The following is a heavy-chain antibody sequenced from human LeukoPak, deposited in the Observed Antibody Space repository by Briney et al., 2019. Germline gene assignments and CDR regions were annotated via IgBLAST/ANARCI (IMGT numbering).Heavy chain of an antibody. CDR2: IKQDGSEK. Sequence: GGSLRLSCAASGFTFDDYAMHWVRQAPGKGLEGVANIKQDGSEKYYVDSLKGRFTISRDNAKNCLYLQMNSLTAEDTAVYYCARGPTRANSSDYWGQGTLVTVSS. D-gene: IGHD2/OR15-2a*01. J-gene: IGHJ4*02. V-gene: IGHV3-7*01. CDR1: GFTFDDYA. CDR3: ARGPTRANSSDY.